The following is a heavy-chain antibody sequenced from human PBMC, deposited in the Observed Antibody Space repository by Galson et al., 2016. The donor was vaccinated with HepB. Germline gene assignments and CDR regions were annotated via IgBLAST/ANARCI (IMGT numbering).Heavy chain of an antibody. CDR1: GYTFKSHG. V-gene: IGHV1-18*01. D-gene: IGHD4-23*01. Sequence: SVKVSCKASGYTFKSHGISWVRRAPGQGLEWMGWIRAYNGKTNYAQKVQDRVTMTTDTSTSTVYVELRSLTSDDTAVYYCASSTVVTPLAQNAFDVWGQGTMVTVSS. CDR3: ASSTVVTPLAQNAFDV. CDR2: IRAYNGKT. J-gene: IGHJ3*01.